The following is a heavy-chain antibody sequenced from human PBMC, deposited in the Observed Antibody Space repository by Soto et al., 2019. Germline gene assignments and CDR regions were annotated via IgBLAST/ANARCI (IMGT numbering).Heavy chain of an antibody. CDR2: INDRGSI. V-gene: IGHV4-34*01. D-gene: IGHD3-9*01. Sequence: QVQLQQWGAGPLRPLETLSLTCGVSGGSFSGYYLAWIRQSQGKGLEWIGEINDRGSINYNPSLKSRVSISVDTSKNHYSLNLGSVTAADTAVYYCARESHDILTGPPWVWYFDLWGRGTLVTVSS. J-gene: IGHJ2*01. CDR1: GGSFSGYY. CDR3: ARESHDILTGPPWVWYFDL.